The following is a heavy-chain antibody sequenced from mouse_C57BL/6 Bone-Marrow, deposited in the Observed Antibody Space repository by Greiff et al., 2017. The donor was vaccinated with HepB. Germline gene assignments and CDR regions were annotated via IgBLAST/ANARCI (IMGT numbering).Heavy chain of an antibody. V-gene: IGHV5-17*01. CDR3: ARNYGWYFDV. D-gene: IGHD2-4*01. CDR2: ISSGSSTI. CDR1: GFTFSDYG. Sequence: EVKLVESGGGLVKPGGSLKLSCAASGFTFSDYGMHWVRQAPEKGLEWVAYISSGSSTIYYADTVKGRVTISRDNAKNTLFLQMTSLRSEDTAMYYCARNYGWYFDVWGTGTTVTVSS. J-gene: IGHJ1*03.